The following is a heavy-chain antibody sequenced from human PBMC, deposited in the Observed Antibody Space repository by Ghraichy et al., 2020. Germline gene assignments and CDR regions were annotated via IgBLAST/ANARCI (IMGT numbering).Heavy chain of an antibody. Sequence: ETLSLTCAASGFTFSSYSMNWVRQAPGKGLEWVSFISSSSSNIYNADSVKGRFTISRDNAKNSLYLQMNSLRAEDTAVYYCARQYSGYDYVDYWGQGTLLTVSS. CDR1: GFTFSSYS. D-gene: IGHD5-12*01. CDR3: ARQYSGYDYVDY. V-gene: IGHV3-21*01. J-gene: IGHJ4*02. CDR2: ISSSSSNI.